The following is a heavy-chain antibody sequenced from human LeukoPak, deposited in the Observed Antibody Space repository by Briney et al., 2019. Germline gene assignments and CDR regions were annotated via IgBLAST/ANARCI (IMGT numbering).Heavy chain of an antibody. CDR2: IRGDGSST. V-gene: IGHV3-74*01. CDR1: GFTFSSYA. CDR3: ASGSFCSNGVCYKDLDF. D-gene: IGHD2-8*01. Sequence: GGSLRLACAASGFTFSSYAMSWVRQAPGKGLVWVSRIRGDGSSTTYADSVKGRFPISRDNAKNTVYLQMNSLRAEDTAVYYCASGSFCSNGVCYKDLDFWGQGALVTVSS. J-gene: IGHJ4*02.